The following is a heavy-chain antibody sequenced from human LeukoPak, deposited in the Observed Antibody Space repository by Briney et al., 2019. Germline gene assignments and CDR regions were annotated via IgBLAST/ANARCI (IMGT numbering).Heavy chain of an antibody. CDR3: VRDQYDFRSVDAFDI. V-gene: IGHV3-21*01. CDR1: GFTFSSYS. Sequence: GGSLRLSCAASGFTFSSYSMNWVRQAPGKGLEWVSSISSSSSYIYYADSVKGRFTISRDNAKNSLYLQMNRLRAEDTAVYYCVRDQYDFRSVDAFDIWGQGTMVTVSS. CDR2: ISSSSSYI. J-gene: IGHJ3*02. D-gene: IGHD3-3*01.